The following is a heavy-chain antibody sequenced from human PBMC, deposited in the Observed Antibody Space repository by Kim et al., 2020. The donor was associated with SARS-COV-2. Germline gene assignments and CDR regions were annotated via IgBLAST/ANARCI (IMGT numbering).Heavy chain of an antibody. Sequence: SETLSLTCTVSGGSISSISYYWGWIRQPPGKGLEWIGSVYYTGSTYYNPSLKSRVTISVDTSKNQFSLKLTSMTAADTAVYYCARRPSSSGWGGGHFDYWGQGTLVTVSS. V-gene: IGHV4-39*01. CDR1: GGSISSISYY. D-gene: IGHD6-19*01. CDR2: VYYTGST. CDR3: ARRPSSSGWGGGHFDY. J-gene: IGHJ4*02.